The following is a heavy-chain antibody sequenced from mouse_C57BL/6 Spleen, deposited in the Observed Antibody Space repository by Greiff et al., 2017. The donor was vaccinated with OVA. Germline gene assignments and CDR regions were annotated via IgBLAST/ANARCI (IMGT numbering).Heavy chain of an antibody. Sequence: VQLQQSGPELVKPGASVKISCKASGYAFSSSWMNWVKQRPGKGLEWIGRIYPGDGDTNYNQKFKDKATLTADKSSSTAYMQLSSLTYEDSAVYYCARGYYGSSYVLMDYWGQGTSVTVSS. CDR1: GYAFSSSW. D-gene: IGHD1-1*01. CDR3: ARGYYGSSYVLMDY. V-gene: IGHV1-82*01. J-gene: IGHJ4*01. CDR2: IYPGDGDT.